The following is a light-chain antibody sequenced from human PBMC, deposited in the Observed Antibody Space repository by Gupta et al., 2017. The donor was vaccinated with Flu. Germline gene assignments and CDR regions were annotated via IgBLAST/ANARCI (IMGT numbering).Light chain of an antibody. V-gene: IGLV2-14*01. J-gene: IGLJ1*01. Sequence: QSALTQPASVSGSPGQSITISCTGTSNDVGGYNYVSWYQQHPGKAPKLMIYEVSNRPSGVSNRFSGSKSGNTASLTISGLQAEDEADYYCSSYTSSIYVFGTGTKVTVL. CDR3: SSYTSSIYV. CDR2: EVS. CDR1: SNDVGGYNY.